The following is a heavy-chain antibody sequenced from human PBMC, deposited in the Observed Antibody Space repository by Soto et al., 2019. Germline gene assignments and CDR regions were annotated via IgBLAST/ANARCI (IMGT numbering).Heavy chain of an antibody. Sequence: SLRLSCAASGFTFSSYGMHWVRQAPGKGLEWVAVIWYDGSNKYYADSVKGRFTISRDNSKNTLCLQMNSLRAEDTAVYYCARREIQGPIDYWGQGTLVTVSS. CDR1: GFTFSSYG. V-gene: IGHV3-33*01. CDR2: IWYDGSNK. J-gene: IGHJ4*02. CDR3: ARREIQGPIDY. D-gene: IGHD1-26*01.